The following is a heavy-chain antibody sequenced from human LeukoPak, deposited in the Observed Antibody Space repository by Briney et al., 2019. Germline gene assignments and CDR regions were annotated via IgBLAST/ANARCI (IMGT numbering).Heavy chain of an antibody. J-gene: IGHJ6*02. V-gene: IGHV1-18*01. CDR3: ARWYCGGGSCYSYYYGMDV. D-gene: IGHD2-15*01. CDR1: GYTFTNYG. CDR2: ISAYNANT. Sequence: GASVKVSCKASGYTFTNYGISWVRQAPGQRLEWMGWISAYNANTNNVQKFQGRVTMTTDSSTNTAYMELRSLRSDDTAVYYCARWYCGGGSCYSYYYGMDVWGQGTTVTVSS.